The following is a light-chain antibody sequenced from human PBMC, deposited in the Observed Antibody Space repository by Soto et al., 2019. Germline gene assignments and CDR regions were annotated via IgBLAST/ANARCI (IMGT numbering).Light chain of an antibody. Sequence: EIVMTQSPATLSVSPGERATLSCRASQSINSNLAWYQQKPGQAPRLLIYGASTRATGVPARFSGSGSVTEFTLTISSLQSEDFAVYYCQQYSNWWSFCQGTKVDIK. V-gene: IGKV3-15*01. CDR1: QSINSN. CDR2: GAS. CDR3: QQYSNWWS. J-gene: IGKJ1*01.